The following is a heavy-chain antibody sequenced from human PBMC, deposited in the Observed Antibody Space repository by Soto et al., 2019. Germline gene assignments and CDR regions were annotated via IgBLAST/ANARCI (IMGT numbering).Heavy chain of an antibody. J-gene: IGHJ3*02. Sequence: ASVKVSCKVSGYTLTELSMHWVRQAPGKGLEWMGGFDPEDGETIYAQKFQGRVTMTEDTSTDTTYMELSSLRSEDTAVYYCATVITIFGVVPGAFDIWGQGTMVTVSS. V-gene: IGHV1-24*01. CDR2: FDPEDGET. CDR1: GYTLTELS. D-gene: IGHD3-3*01. CDR3: ATVITIFGVVPGAFDI.